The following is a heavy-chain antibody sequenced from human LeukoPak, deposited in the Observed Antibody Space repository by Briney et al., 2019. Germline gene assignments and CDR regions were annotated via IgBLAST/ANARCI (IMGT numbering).Heavy chain of an antibody. V-gene: IGHV4-34*01. CDR3: ARGFRMVRGVMDWFDP. Sequence: SETLSLTCAVYGGSFSGYYWSWIRQPPGKGLEWIGEINRSGSTNYNPSLKSRVTISVDTSKNQFSLKLSSVTAADTAVYYCARGFRMVRGVMDWFDPWGQGTLVTVSS. CDR1: GGSFSGYY. D-gene: IGHD3-10*01. J-gene: IGHJ5*02. CDR2: INRSGST.